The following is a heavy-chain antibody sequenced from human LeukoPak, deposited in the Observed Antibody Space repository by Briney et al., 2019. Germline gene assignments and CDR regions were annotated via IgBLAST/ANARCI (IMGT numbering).Heavy chain of an antibody. J-gene: IGHJ4*02. V-gene: IGHV4-39*01. CDR3: ASLYFYGSGSFPNY. CDR2: IHDSGNF. CDR1: GGSISTRYYY. D-gene: IGHD3-10*01. Sequence: SETLSLTCAVSGGSISTRYYYWGWIRQPPGKGLEWIGTIHDSGNFYYSPSLRSQVTISVGTSNNQFSLKLSSVTAGDTAVYYCASLYFYGSGSFPNYWGQGILVTVST.